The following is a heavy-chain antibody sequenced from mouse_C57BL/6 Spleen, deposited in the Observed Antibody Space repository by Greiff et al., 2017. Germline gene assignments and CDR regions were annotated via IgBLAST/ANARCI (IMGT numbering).Heavy chain of an antibody. Sequence: EVQLQQSGPELVRPGASVTMSCKASGYSFTDYYMHWVKQTPGHVLDWIGYIYPYTGVSSYNQKFKGKAILTVDKSSSTAYMELRSLTSEDSAVYYWTRGFITVEDCYAMDYWGQGTSVTVSS. CDR3: TRGFITVEDCYAMDY. V-gene: IGHV1-31*01. D-gene: IGHD1-3*01. CDR1: GYSFTDYY. J-gene: IGHJ4*01. CDR2: IYPYTGVS.